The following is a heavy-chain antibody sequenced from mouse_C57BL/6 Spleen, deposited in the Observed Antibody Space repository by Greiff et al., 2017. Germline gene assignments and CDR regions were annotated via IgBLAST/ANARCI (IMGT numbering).Heavy chain of an antibody. CDR2: ISDGGSYT. CDR1: GFTFSSYA. V-gene: IGHV5-4*03. Sequence: EVNVVESGGGLVKPGGSLKLSCAASGFTFSSYAMSWVRQTPEKRLEWVATISDGGSYTYYPDNVKGRFTISRDNAKNNLYLQMSHLKSEDTAMYYCARSHHYYGRGDYAMDYWGQGTSVTVSS. J-gene: IGHJ4*01. D-gene: IGHD1-1*01. CDR3: ARSHHYYGRGDYAMDY.